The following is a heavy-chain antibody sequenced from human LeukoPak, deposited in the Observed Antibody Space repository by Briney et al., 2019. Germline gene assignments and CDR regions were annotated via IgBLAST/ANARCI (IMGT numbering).Heavy chain of an antibody. Sequence: GGTLRLSCAASGFTFSSYGMTWVRQAPGKGLESVSAITGSGDNTYYADSVKGRFTVSRDNSKNTLYLQMNSLRAEDTAVYYCAKDPPLTNGYYYDYWGQGTLVTVSS. CDR2: ITGSGDNT. D-gene: IGHD5-24*01. J-gene: IGHJ4*02. CDR1: GFTFSSYG. CDR3: AKDPPLTNGYYYDY. V-gene: IGHV3-23*01.